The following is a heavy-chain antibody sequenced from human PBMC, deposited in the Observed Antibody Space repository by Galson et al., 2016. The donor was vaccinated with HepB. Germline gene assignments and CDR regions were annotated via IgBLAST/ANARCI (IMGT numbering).Heavy chain of an antibody. J-gene: IGHJ4*02. CDR3: ARADSISSLGGYYCDF. Sequence: QSGAEVKKPGESLNISCKASGYSFSHYWIGWVRQMPGKGLEWMGIVYPGDSDTRYNPSFHGKVTVSADKSVTTAYLQWSSLTASDTAIYYCARADSISSLGGYYCDFWGQGTLFTVSS. CDR1: GYSFSHYW. V-gene: IGHV5-51*01. D-gene: IGHD3-22*01. CDR2: VYPGDSDT.